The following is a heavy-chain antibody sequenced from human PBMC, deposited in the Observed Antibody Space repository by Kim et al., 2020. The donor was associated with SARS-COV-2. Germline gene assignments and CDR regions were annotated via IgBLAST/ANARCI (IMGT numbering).Heavy chain of an antibody. Sequence: ASVKVSCKAPGYTFTDYGFSWVRQAPGQGLEWMGWIDSDNGNTNYAQNLQGRVTMTADTSTSTAYMELMSLRSDDTAMYYCVRGHYGKIVGEYWGQGTLVTVSS. CDR3: VRGHYGKIVGEY. V-gene: IGHV1-18*01. CDR1: GYTFTDYG. CDR2: IDSDNGNT. D-gene: IGHD1-26*01. J-gene: IGHJ4*02.